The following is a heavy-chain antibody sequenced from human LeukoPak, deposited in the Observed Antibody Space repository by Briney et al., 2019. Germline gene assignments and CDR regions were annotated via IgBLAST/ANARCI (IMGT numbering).Heavy chain of an antibody. CDR2: SYYSGST. Sequence: SETLSLTCTVSGGSIIGGVYYWTWIRQRPGKGLEWIGYSYYSGSTYYNPSLKSRVTISVDTSENRFSLKLDSVTAADTAMYYCTTTLYNHGRIAFDPWGQGTLVTVSS. D-gene: IGHD1-14*01. V-gene: IGHV4-31*03. CDR3: TTTLYNHGRIAFDP. CDR1: GGSIIGGVYY. J-gene: IGHJ5*02.